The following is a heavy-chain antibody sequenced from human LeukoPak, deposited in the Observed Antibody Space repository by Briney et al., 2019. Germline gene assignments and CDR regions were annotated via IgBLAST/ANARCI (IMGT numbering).Heavy chain of an antibody. Sequence: GGSLRLSCAASGFTFSSYWMSWVRQAPGKGLEWVANIKQDGSEKYYVDSVKGRFTISRDNAKNSLYLQMNSLGAEDTAVYYCARDRRGYYDSSGYHYWGQGTLVTVSS. J-gene: IGHJ4*02. CDR2: IKQDGSEK. D-gene: IGHD3-22*01. CDR3: ARDRRGYYDSSGYHY. CDR1: GFTFSSYW. V-gene: IGHV3-7*01.